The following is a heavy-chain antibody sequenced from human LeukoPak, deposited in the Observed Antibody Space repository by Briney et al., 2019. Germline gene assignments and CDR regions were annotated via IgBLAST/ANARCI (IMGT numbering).Heavy chain of an antibody. V-gene: IGHV3-30*18. CDR3: AKSPEQLVDAFHI. D-gene: IGHD6-6*01. CDR2: ISYDGSNK. CDR1: GFTFSSYG. J-gene: IGHJ3*02. Sequence: GGSLRLSCAASGFTFSSYGMHWVRQAPGKGLEWVAVISYDGSNKYYADSVKARFTISRDNSKNTLYLQMNSLRAEDTAVYYCAKSPEQLVDAFHIWGQGTMVTVSS.